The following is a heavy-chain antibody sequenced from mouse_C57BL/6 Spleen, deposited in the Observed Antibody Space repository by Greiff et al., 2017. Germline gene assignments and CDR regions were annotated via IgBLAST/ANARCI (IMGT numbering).Heavy chain of an antibody. Sequence: EVQLQQSGAELVKPGASVKLSCTASGFNIKDYYMHWVKQRTEQGLEWIGRIDPEDGETKYAPKIQGKATITADTSSNTAYLQLSSLTSEDTAVYYCARGDYGGYFDYWGQGTTLTVSS. V-gene: IGHV14-2*01. CDR1: GFNIKDYY. D-gene: IGHD2-4*01. CDR2: IDPEDGET. CDR3: ARGDYGGYFDY. J-gene: IGHJ2*01.